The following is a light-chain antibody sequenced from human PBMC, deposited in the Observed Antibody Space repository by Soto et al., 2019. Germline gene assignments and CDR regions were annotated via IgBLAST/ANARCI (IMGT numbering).Light chain of an antibody. Sequence: QSALTQPASVSGSPGQSITNSCTGTSSDVGNYNLVSWYQHHPGKAPKMMLYEGIKRPSGVSNRISGSKSGDTASLTISGLQAEDEADYYCCAYVGSSNSVVFGGGTKVTVL. CDR3: CAYVGSSNSVV. V-gene: IGLV2-23*01. CDR1: SSDVGNYNL. J-gene: IGLJ2*01. CDR2: EGI.